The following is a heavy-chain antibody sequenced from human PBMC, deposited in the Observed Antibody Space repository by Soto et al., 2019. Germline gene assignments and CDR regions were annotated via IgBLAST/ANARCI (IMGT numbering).Heavy chain of an antibody. J-gene: IGHJ4*02. CDR3: AKDTGPN. CDR1: GFTFANYA. CDR2: IRWNSNTI. Sequence: SLRLSCAASGFTFANYAVHWVREAAGKGLEWVSGIRWNSNTIAYADSVKGRFTISRDNAKNSLYLQMNSLRAEDKHFYYCAKDTGPNWGQGALVTVAS. V-gene: IGHV3-9*01.